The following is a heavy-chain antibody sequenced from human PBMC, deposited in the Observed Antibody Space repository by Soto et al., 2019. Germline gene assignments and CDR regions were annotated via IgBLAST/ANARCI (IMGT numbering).Heavy chain of an antibody. Sequence: GGSLRLSCSASGFTLSDYYMSWIRQAPGKGLEWVSYISSSGSTIYYADSVKGRFTISRDNAKNSLYLQMNSLRAEDTAVYYCARTPTPYYDQTYYFDYWGQGTLVTVSS. V-gene: IGHV3-11*01. CDR2: ISSSGSTI. D-gene: IGHD3-22*01. CDR3: ARTPTPYYDQTYYFDY. J-gene: IGHJ4*02. CDR1: GFTLSDYY.